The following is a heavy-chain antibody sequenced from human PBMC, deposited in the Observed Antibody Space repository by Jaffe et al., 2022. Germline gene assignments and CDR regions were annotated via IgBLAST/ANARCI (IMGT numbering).Heavy chain of an antibody. CDR2: ISAYNGNT. J-gene: IGHJ6*03. Sequence: QVQLVQSGAEVKKPGASVKVSCKASGYTFTSYGISWVRQAPGQGLEWMGWISAYNGNTNYAQKLQGRVTMTTDTSTSTAYMELRSLRSDDTAVYYCARGIGGQTYYYGSGSYYNTYYYYYMDVWGKGTTVTVSS. CDR1: GYTFTSYG. V-gene: IGHV1-18*01. D-gene: IGHD3-10*01. CDR3: ARGIGGQTYYYGSGSYYNTYYYYYMDV.